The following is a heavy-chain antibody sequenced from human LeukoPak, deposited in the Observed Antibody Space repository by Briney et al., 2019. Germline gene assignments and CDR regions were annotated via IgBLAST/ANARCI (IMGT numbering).Heavy chain of an antibody. V-gene: IGHV4-34*01. CDR1: GGSFSGYY. Sequence: PSETLSLTCAVYGGSFSGYYWSWIRQPPGKGLEWIGEINHSGSTNYNPSLKSRVTISVDTSKNQFSLKLSSVTAADTAVYYCASWALLGGITPYYFDYWGQGTLVTVSS. D-gene: IGHD1-14*01. CDR3: ASWALLGGITPYYFDY. CDR2: INHSGST. J-gene: IGHJ4*02.